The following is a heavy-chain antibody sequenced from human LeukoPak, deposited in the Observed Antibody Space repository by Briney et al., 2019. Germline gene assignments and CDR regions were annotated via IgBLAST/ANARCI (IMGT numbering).Heavy chain of an antibody. CDR1: GFTFSSYW. J-gene: IGHJ6*02. D-gene: IGHD1-26*01. CDR3: VRGGAQGMDV. V-gene: IGHV3-48*04. Sequence: GGSLRLSCAASGFTFSSYWMSWGRQAPGKGLEWVSYISGVASSIYYADSVKGRFTISRDNAKNSVYLQMNSLRVEDTAVYYCVRGGAQGMDVWGQGTTVTVSS. CDR2: ISGVASSI.